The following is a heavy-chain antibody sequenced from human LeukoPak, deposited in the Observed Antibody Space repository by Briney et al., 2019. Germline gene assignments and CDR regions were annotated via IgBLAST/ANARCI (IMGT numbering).Heavy chain of an antibody. CDR2: IIPIFGQA. CDR1: GGTFSTYS. D-gene: IGHD3-10*01. CDR3: ARVLVRGIKDGDN. V-gene: IGHV1-69*13. Sequence: GASVKVSCKASGGTFSTYSFCWVRQAPGQGLEWMGGIIPIFGQANYAPKFQGRVTMTADETTSTAYMELSSLRSDDTAVYYCARVLVRGIKDGDNWGEGDLVTVSS. J-gene: IGHJ4*02.